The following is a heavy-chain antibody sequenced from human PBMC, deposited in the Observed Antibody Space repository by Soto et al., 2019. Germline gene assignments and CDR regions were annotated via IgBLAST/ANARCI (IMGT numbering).Heavy chain of an antibody. J-gene: IGHJ3*02. CDR3: ARKIAVAGNALDI. V-gene: IGHV4-59*08. D-gene: IGHD6-19*01. CDR1: GGSISSYY. Sequence: PSETLSLTCTVSGGSISSYYWSWIRQPPGKGLEWIGYIYYSGSTNYNPYLKSRVTITVDTSKNHFSMKLSSVTAADTAVYYCARKIAVAGNALDIWGQGTMVTVS. CDR2: IYYSGST.